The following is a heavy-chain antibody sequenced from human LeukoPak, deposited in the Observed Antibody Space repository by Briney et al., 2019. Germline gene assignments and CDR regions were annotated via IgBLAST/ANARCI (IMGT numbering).Heavy chain of an antibody. CDR3: ASQRGPDAFDI. Sequence: GGSLRLSCAASGFTFSSYGMHWVRQAPGKGLEWVAVIWYDGSNKYYADSVKGRFTISRDNSKNTLYLQMNSLRAEDTAVYYCASQRGPDAFDIWGQGTMATVSS. CDR1: GFTFSSYG. V-gene: IGHV3-33*01. D-gene: IGHD3/OR15-3a*01. J-gene: IGHJ3*02. CDR2: IWYDGSNK.